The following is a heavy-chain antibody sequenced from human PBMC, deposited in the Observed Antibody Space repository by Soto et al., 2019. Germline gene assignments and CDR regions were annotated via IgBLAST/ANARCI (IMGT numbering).Heavy chain of an antibody. CDR2: IYYSGST. J-gene: IGHJ1*01. CDR1: GGSISSSSYY. D-gene: IGHD3-22*01. Sequence: QLQLQESGPGLVKPSETLSLTCTVSGGSISSSSYYWGWIRQPPGKGLEWIGSIYYSGSTYYNPSLKSRVTISVDTSKNQFSLKLSSVTAADTAVYYCAGGHSSDYYLAEYFQHWGQGTLVTVSS. CDR3: AGGHSSDYYLAEYFQH. V-gene: IGHV4-39*01.